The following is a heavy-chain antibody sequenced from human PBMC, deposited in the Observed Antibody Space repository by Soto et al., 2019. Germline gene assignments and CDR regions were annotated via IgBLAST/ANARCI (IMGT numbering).Heavy chain of an antibody. CDR3: AREASGYDF. J-gene: IGHJ1*01. CDR1: GGTFSSFG. V-gene: IGHV1-69*13. Sequence: SVKVSCKASGGTFSSFGISWVRQAPGQGLEWMGGIIPVFGRPNYAQRFRGRLTITADESTNTSYMELIDLTSEDTAVYYCAREASGYDFWGQGTQVTVS. D-gene: IGHD5-12*01. CDR2: IIPVFGRP.